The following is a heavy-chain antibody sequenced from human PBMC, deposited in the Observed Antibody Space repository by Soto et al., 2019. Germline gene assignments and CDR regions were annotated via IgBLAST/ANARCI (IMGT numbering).Heavy chain of an antibody. CDR2: IKQDGSEK. D-gene: IGHD6-19*01. Sequence: PGGSLRLSCAASGFTLSNYWMNWVRQAPGKGLEWVANIKQDGSEKYYVDSVKGRFFISRDNAKNSLYLQVNSLRAEDTAVYYCARDADASGWYHYGMDVWGQGTMVTVS. CDR3: ARDADASGWYHYGMDV. J-gene: IGHJ6*02. CDR1: GFTLSNYW. V-gene: IGHV3-7*01.